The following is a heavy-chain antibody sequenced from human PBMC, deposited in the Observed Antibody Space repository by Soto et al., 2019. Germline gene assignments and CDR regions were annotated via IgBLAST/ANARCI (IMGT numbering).Heavy chain of an antibody. CDR1: GFTFSYYW. Sequence: PGGPLILSCAASGFTFSYYWMHWVRQAPGQGLVWVSRIHSDGSSTTYADSVKGRFTISRDNAKNTLYLQMNSLRVEDAAVYYCAKDQIEIVTSNLEYWGQGAQVPVSS. J-gene: IGHJ4*02. CDR3: AKDQIEIVTSNLEY. V-gene: IGHV3-74*01. CDR2: IHSDGSST. D-gene: IGHD2-15*01.